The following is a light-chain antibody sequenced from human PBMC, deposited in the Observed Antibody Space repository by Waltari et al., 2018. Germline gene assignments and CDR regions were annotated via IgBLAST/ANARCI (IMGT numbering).Light chain of an antibody. Sequence: VMTQSPGTLSVSPGESATLSCRASLGVRSNLAWYQQKPGQAPRLLIYGASTRATGTPARFSGSGSGTEFTLTISSLQSEDVAVYYCQQHNNWPLTFGQGTKVEIK. CDR2: GAS. J-gene: IGKJ1*01. CDR1: LGVRSN. CDR3: QQHNNWPLT. V-gene: IGKV3-15*01.